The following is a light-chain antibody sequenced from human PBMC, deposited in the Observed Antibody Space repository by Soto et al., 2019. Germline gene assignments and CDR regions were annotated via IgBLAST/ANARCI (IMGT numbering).Light chain of an antibody. V-gene: IGKV1-6*01. CDR3: LQDNDCPWT. J-gene: IGKJ1*01. CDR1: QTIRDD. CDR2: GAS. Sequence: AIQMTQSPSYLSAYVGDRVTITCRARQTIRDDLGWYQQKPGKAPKLLTYGASSLHDGVPSTFSGSGSRTVFTFINSRPQPEDFTTYYSLQDNDCPWTFGKGTKVEVK.